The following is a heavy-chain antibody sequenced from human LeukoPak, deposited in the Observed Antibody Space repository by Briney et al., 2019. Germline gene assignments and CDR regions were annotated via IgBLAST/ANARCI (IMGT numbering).Heavy chain of an antibody. CDR2: IYHSGST. V-gene: IGHV4-4*02. CDR3: AKKDFGGARAVDY. Sequence: SGTLSLTCAVSGGSISSNNWWSWFRQPPGKGLEWIGEIYHSGSTNYNPSLKSRVTISVDKSKNQFSLKLSSVTAADTAVYYCAKKDFGGARAVDYWGQGTLVTVSS. J-gene: IGHJ4*02. CDR1: GGSISSNNW. D-gene: IGHD3-16*01.